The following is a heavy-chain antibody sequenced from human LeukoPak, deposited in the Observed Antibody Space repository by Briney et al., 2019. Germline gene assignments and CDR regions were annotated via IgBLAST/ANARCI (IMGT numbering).Heavy chain of an antibody. CDR3: LRGDRRDY. CDR2: IDSSGGYM. V-gene: IGHV3-21*06. Sequence: GGTLRLSCAASGFTFSSHGMNWARQAPGKGLEWVSSIDSSGGYMFYADSVKGRFIISRDNAKDSLYLQMNSLRVEDTAVYYCLRGDRRDYWGQGTLVTVSS. CDR1: GFTFSSHG. J-gene: IGHJ4*02.